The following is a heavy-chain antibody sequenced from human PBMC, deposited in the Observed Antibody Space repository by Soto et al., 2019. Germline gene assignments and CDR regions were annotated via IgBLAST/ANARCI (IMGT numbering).Heavy chain of an antibody. J-gene: IGHJ4*02. CDR1: GGSISSSSYY. CDR3: ASGPYYYGSGSYFLY. V-gene: IGHV4-39*01. D-gene: IGHD3-10*01. CDR2: IYYSGST. Sequence: PSETVSLTCTVSGGSISSSSYYWGWIRQPPGKGLEWIGSIYYSGSTYYNPSLKSRVTISVGTSKNQFSLKLSSVTAADTAVYYCASGPYYYGSGSYFLYWGQGTQVTVSS.